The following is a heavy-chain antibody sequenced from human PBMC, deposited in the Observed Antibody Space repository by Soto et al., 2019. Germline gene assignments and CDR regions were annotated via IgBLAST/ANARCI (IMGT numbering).Heavy chain of an antibody. D-gene: IGHD3-3*01. J-gene: IGHJ5*02. Sequence: QVQLVESGGGVVQPGRSLRLSCAASGFTFSSYGMHWVRQAPGKGLEWVAVISYDGSNKYYADSVKGRFTISRDNSKNTLYLLMNRLRAEDTAVHYCAKDALYYDFWRADEDWFDPWGQGTLVTVSS. V-gene: IGHV3-30*18. CDR3: AKDALYYDFWRADEDWFDP. CDR2: ISYDGSNK. CDR1: GFTFSSYG.